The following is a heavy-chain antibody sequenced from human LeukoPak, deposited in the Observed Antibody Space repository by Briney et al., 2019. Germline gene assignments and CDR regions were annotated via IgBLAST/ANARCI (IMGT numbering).Heavy chain of an antibody. CDR2: INSNTGAT. CDR1: GYTFSGYY. CDR3: ATDHTYYYDSSGYYLHALDY. V-gene: IGHV1-2*02. D-gene: IGHD3-22*01. Sequence: ASVKVSCKASGYTFSGYYIHWVRQAPGQGLEWMGWINSNTGATNYAQKFQGRVTMTEDTSTDTAYMELSSLRSEDTAVYYCATDHTYYYDSSGYYLHALDYWGQGTLVTVSS. J-gene: IGHJ4*02.